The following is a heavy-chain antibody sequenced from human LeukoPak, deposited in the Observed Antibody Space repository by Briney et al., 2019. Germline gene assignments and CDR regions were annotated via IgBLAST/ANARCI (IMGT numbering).Heavy chain of an antibody. D-gene: IGHD3-22*01. CDR3: ARAYDSSGYYVLGDY. CDR2: INPDSGFT. Sequence: ASVKVSCKTSGYTFTDDYMHWVRQAPGQGLEFMGWINPDSGFTNYAQKFQGRVTMTRDTSISTAYMELSRLRSDDTAVYYCARAYDSSGYYVLGDYWGQGTLVTVSS. V-gene: IGHV1-2*02. J-gene: IGHJ4*02. CDR1: GYTFTDDY.